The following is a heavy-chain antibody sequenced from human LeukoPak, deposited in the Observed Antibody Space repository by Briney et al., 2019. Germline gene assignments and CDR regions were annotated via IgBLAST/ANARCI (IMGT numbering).Heavy chain of an antibody. CDR2: ISAYNGNT. CDR1: GYTFTSYG. CDR3: ARDRRIAVAGKGFNYYYYGMDV. V-gene: IGHV1-18*01. J-gene: IGHJ6*02. Sequence: GASVKVSCKASGYTFTSYGISWVRQAPGQGLEWMGWISAYNGNTNYAQKLQGRVTMTTDTSTSTAYMELRSLRSDDTAVYYCARDRRIAVAGKGFNYYYYGMDVWGQGTTVTVSS. D-gene: IGHD6-19*01.